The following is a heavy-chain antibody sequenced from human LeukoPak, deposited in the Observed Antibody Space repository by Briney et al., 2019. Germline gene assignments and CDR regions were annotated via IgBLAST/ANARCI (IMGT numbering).Heavy chain of an antibody. CDR2: INHSGST. V-gene: IGHV4-34*01. D-gene: IGHD1-26*01. CDR1: GGSFSGYY. Sequence: PSETLSLTCAVYGGSFSGYYWSWIRQPPGKGLEWIGEINHSGSTNYNPSLKSRVTMSVDTSKNQFSLKLSSVTAADTAVYYCARISGSFALPDYWGQGTLVTVSS. CDR3: ARISGSFALPDY. J-gene: IGHJ4*02.